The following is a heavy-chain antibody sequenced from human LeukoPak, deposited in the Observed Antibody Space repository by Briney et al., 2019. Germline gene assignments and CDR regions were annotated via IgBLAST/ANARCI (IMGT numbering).Heavy chain of an antibody. J-gene: IGHJ4*02. CDR1: GYTFTSYG. D-gene: IGHD5/OR15-5a*01. CDR2: ISAYNGNT. Sequence: ASVKVSCKASGYTFTSYGISWVRQAPGQGLEWMRWISAYNGNTNYAQKFQGRVTLTTDTSTSTAYMEVRSLTSADTAVYYCARGLRIGFLEDWGQGTLVTVSS. CDR3: ARGLRIGFLED. V-gene: IGHV1-18*01.